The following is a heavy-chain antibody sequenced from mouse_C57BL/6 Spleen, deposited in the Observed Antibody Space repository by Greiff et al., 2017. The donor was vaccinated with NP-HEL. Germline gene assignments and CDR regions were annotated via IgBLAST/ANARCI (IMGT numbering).Heavy chain of an antibody. V-gene: IGHV1-82*01. CDR2: IYPGDGDT. CDR1: GYAFSSSW. J-gene: IGHJ4*01. CDR3: ARAEGGYYYAMDY. Sequence: VPLVESGPELVKPGASVKISCKASGYAFSSSWMNWVKQRPGKGLEWIGRIYPGDGDTNYNGKFKGKATLTADKSSSTAYMQLSSLTSEDSAVYCCARAEGGYYYAMDYWGQGTSVTVSS.